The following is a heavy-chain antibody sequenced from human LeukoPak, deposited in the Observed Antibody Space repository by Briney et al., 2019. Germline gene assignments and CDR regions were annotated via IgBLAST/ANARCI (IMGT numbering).Heavy chain of an antibody. V-gene: IGHV3-23*01. CDR2: ISGSGGST. CDR1: GFTVSSNY. J-gene: IGHJ3*02. CDR3: AKGNYDYVWGSLGAFDI. D-gene: IGHD3-16*01. Sequence: GGSLRLSCAASGFTVSSNYMSWVRQAPGKGLEWVSAISGSGGSTYYADSVKGRFTISRDNSKNTLYLQMNSLRAEDTAVYYCAKGNYDYVWGSLGAFDIWGQGTVVTVSS.